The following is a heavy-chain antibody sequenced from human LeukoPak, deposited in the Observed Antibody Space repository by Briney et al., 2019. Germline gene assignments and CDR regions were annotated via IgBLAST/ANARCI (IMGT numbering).Heavy chain of an antibody. Sequence: SETLSLTCAVSGVSFNDYYWSWVRQTPGKGLEWIGEINHSGYTNDSPSLKSRVTISIDTSRKQFSLNRRSVTVADTGIYYCTRMTTGHDYWGQGTLVTVSS. J-gene: IGHJ4*02. V-gene: IGHV4-34*01. CDR2: INHSGYT. CDR1: GVSFNDYY. D-gene: IGHD4-17*01. CDR3: TRMTTGHDY.